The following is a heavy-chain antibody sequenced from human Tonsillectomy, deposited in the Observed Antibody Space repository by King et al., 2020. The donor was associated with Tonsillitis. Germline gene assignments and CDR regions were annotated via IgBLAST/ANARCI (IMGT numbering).Heavy chain of an antibody. CDR2: ISWNSGSI. CDR3: AKDIGYSGSNDAFDI. CDR1: GFTFDDYA. V-gene: IGHV3-9*01. J-gene: IGHJ3*02. D-gene: IGHD1-26*01. Sequence: VQLVESGGGLVQPGRSLRLSCAASGFTFDDYAMHWVRQAPGKGLEWVSGISWNSGSIGYADSVKGRFTISRDNAKNSLYLQINSLRAEDTALYYCAKDIGYSGSNDAFDIWGQGTMVTVSS.